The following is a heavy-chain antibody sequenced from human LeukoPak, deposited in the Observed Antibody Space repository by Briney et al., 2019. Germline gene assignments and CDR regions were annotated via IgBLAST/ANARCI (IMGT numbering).Heavy chain of an antibody. CDR2: INWNGGST. D-gene: IGHD1-20*01. Sequence: GGSLRLSFAASGFTFDGYAMSWVRQAPGKGREWVSGINWNGGSTTYADSVKGRFTISRDNAKNSLFLQMNSLRAEDTALFYCARVRYNWLYYFDYWGQGTLVTVSS. J-gene: IGHJ4*02. CDR1: GFTFDGYA. CDR3: ARVRYNWLYYFDY. V-gene: IGHV3-20*03.